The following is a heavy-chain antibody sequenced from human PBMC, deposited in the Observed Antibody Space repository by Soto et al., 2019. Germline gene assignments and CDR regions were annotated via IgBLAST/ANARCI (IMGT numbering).Heavy chain of an antibody. V-gene: IGHV1-69*06. D-gene: IGHD3-22*01. CDR3: ARSSYYYDSSGYYLAY. CDR1: GGTFSSYA. CDR2: IIPIFGTA. J-gene: IGHJ4*02. Sequence: SVKVSCKASGGTFSSYAISWVRQAPGQGLEWMGGIIPIFGTANYAQKFQGRVTITADKSTSTAYMELSSLRSEDTAVYYCARSSYYYDSSGYYLAYWGQGPLVTVAS.